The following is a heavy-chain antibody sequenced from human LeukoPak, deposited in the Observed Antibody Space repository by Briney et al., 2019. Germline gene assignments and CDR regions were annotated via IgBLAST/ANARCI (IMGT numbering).Heavy chain of an antibody. CDR3: ARGDGYIIRD. CDR1: GFTVSSNY. D-gene: IGHD5-24*01. Sequence: PGGSLRLSCAASGFTVSSNYMNWVRQAPGMGLEWVSLINSGGNTYSADSVKGRFTISRDISNNTLYLQMNSLRVEDTAVYYCARGDGYIIRDWGQGTLVTVSS. J-gene: IGHJ4*02. CDR2: INSGGNT. V-gene: IGHV3-66*01.